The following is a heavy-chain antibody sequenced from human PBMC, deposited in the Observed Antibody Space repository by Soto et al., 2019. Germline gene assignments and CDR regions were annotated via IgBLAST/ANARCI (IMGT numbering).Heavy chain of an antibody. CDR3: ARHDDSSAYYYYGMDV. D-gene: IGHD3-22*01. V-gene: IGHV1-69*12. J-gene: IGHJ6*02. Sequence: QVQLVQSGAEVKKPGSSVKVSCKASGGTFSSYAISWVRQAPGQGLEWMGGIIPIFGTADYAQKFQGRVTITADESTSTAYMELSRLRSEDTAVYYCARHDDSSAYYYYGMDVWGQGTTVTVSS. CDR1: GGTFSSYA. CDR2: IIPIFGTA.